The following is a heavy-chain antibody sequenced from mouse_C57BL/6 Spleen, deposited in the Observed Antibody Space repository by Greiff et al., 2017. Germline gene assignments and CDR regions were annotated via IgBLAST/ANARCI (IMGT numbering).Heavy chain of an antibody. V-gene: IGHV5-16*01. CDR1: GFTFSDYY. CDR3: ARGGVTTVGPFDY. J-gene: IGHJ2*01. D-gene: IGHD1-1*01. Sequence: EVQLQESEGGLVQPGSSMKLSCTASGFTFSDYYMAWVRQVPEKGLEWVANINYDGSSTYYLDSLKSRFIISRDNAKNILYLQMSSLKSEDTATYYCARGGVTTVGPFDYWGQGTTLTVSS. CDR2: INYDGSST.